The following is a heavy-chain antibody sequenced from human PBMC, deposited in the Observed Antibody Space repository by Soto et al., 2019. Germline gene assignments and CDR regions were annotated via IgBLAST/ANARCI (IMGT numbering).Heavy chain of an antibody. J-gene: IGHJ4*02. V-gene: IGHV1-69*01. D-gene: IGHD3-16*01. CDR2: IIPLFGTT. CDR1: GGTFSTYS. CDR3: AREDYDYVRGSYWHFSFDY. Sequence: QMQLVQSGAEVRMPGSSVKVSCKASGGTFSTYSINWVRQAPGQGLEWMGGIIPLFGTTNYAQKFKGRVTITADDSTSTAYMELSSLRAEDAAVYYCAREDYDYVRGSYWHFSFDYWGQGSLVTVSS.